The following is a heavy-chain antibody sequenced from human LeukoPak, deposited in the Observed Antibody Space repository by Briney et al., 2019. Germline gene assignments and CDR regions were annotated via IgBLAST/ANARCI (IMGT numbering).Heavy chain of an antibody. CDR3: ARRKGDGYNSPFDN. V-gene: IGHV5-51*01. CDR1: GYSFPNYW. J-gene: IGHJ4*02. Sequence: SGESLKISCKGSGYSFPNYWIGWVRQMPGQGLEWMGIIYPADSDTRDSPSFQGQVTISADKSINTAYLQWTSLKASATAMYYCARRKGDGYNSPFDNWGQGTLVTVSS. CDR2: IYPADSDT. D-gene: IGHD5-24*01.